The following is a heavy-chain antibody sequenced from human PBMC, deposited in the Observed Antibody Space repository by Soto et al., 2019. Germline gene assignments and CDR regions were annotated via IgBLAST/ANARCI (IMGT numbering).Heavy chain of an antibody. J-gene: IGHJ6*03. V-gene: IGHV4-34*01. CDR3: ARGREYTSELYYYYMDV. CDR2: IDYSGST. Sequence: SETLSLTCAVYGGSFSGYYWNWIRQPPGRGLEWIGEIDYSGSTNYSPSLKSRVTISVDTSKNQFSLKVSSVTAADTALYYCARGREYTSELYYYYMDVWGKGTTVTVSS. CDR1: GGSFSGYY. D-gene: IGHD6-19*01.